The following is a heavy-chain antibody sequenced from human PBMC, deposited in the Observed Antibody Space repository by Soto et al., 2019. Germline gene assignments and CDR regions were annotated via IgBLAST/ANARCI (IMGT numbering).Heavy chain of an antibody. D-gene: IGHD6-19*01. CDR1: GFTVSSNY. Sequence: EVQLVESGGGLVQPGGSLRLSCAASGFTVSSNYMSWVRQAPGKGLEWVSVIYSGGSTYYADSVKGRFTISRHNSKITLYLQMNSRRAEDTAVYYCARVLAVAGSRWFDPWGQGTLVTVSS. V-gene: IGHV3-53*04. CDR2: IYSGGST. CDR3: ARVLAVAGSRWFDP. J-gene: IGHJ5*02.